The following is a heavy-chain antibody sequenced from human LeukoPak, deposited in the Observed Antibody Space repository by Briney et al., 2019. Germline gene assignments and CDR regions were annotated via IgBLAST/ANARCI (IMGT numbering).Heavy chain of an antibody. CDR1: GFTFDDYA. CDR2: ISWNSGSI. Sequence: GRSLRLSCAASGFTFDDYAMHWVRQAPGKGLEWVSGISWNSGSIGYADSVKGRFTISRDNAKNSLYLQMNSLRAEDTALYYCAKDLAPVWVPAHAFDIWGQGTMVTVSS. V-gene: IGHV3-9*01. D-gene: IGHD2-2*01. CDR3: AKDLAPVWVPAHAFDI. J-gene: IGHJ3*02.